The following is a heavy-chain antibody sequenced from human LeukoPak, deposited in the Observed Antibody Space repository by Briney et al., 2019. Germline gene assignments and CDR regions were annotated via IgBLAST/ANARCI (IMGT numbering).Heavy chain of an antibody. CDR2: ISSSSSTI. CDR3: AREEVPTIIDY. Sequence: GGSLRLSCAASGFTFSSYSMNWLRQAPGKGLEWVSYISSSSSTIYYADSVKGRFTISRDNAKNSLYLQMNSLRAEDTAVYYCAREEVPTIIDYWGQGTLVTVSS. CDR1: GFTFSSYS. V-gene: IGHV3-48*01. J-gene: IGHJ4*02. D-gene: IGHD5-12*01.